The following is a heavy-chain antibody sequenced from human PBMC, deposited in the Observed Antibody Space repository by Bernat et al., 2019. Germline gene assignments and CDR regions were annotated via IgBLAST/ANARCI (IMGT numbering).Heavy chain of an antibody. J-gene: IGHJ3*02. Sequence: QVTLKESGPALVKPTQTLTLTCTFSGFSLSTSGMRVSWIRQPPGKALEWLARIDWDDDKFHSTSLKTRLTISKDTSKNQVVLTMTNMDPVDTATYYCARTPGIAALQDAFDIWGQGTMVTVSS. V-gene: IGHV2-70*04. CDR3: ARTPGIAALQDAFDI. D-gene: IGHD6-13*01. CDR2: IDWDDDK. CDR1: GFSLSTSGMR.